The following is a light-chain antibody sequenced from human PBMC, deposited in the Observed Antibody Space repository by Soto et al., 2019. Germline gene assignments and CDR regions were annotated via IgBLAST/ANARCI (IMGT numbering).Light chain of an antibody. CDR1: SSNIGAGYY. CDR3: QSYDSSLSGVV. V-gene: IGLV1-40*01. Sequence: QSVLTQPPSVSGAPGQRVTISCTGSSSNIGAGYYVHWYQQLPGTAPKLLIYGNSNRPSGVPDRFSGSKSGTSASLAITGLQAEDEADYYCQSYDSSLSGVVFGGGTKVTVL. CDR2: GNS. J-gene: IGLJ2*01.